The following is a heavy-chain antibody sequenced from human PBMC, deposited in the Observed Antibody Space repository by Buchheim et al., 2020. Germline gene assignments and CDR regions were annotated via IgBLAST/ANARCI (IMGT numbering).Heavy chain of an antibody. J-gene: IGHJ4*02. CDR3: ARVGYDILTGYQGGDFDS. Sequence: QLQLQESGPGLVKPSETLSLTCTVSGGSISSSRYYWGWIRQPPGKGLEWIGSIYYSGSTYYNPSLKSRVTISVHTSKNQFFLMLSSVTAADTAVYYCARVGYDILTGYQGGDFDSWGQGTL. CDR2: IYYSGST. D-gene: IGHD3-9*01. V-gene: IGHV4-39*07. CDR1: GGSISSSRYY.